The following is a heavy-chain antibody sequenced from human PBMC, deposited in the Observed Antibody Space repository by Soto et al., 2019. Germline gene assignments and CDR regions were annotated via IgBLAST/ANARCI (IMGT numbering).Heavy chain of an antibody. J-gene: IGHJ5*02. D-gene: IGHD3-3*01. Sequence: GGSLRLSCAASGFTVSGNYMTWVRQAPGKGLEWVSVIYSGGDTLYADFVKGRFTISRDYSKNTVYLQMNSLRAEDTAVYYCAVLSIRRWFDPWGQGTLVTVSS. CDR2: IYSGGDT. CDR3: AVLSIRRWFDP. V-gene: IGHV3-53*01. CDR1: GFTVSGNY.